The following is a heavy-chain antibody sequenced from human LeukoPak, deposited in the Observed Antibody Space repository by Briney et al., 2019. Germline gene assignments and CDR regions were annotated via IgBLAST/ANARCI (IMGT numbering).Heavy chain of an antibody. Sequence: PSETLSLTCSLSGDTLSTYYWNWIRKTPGRGLEWIGHISLGNSEYNPSLKSRVTISVDTSKNEFYLRLTSVTAADTALYFCARDKRRSYGKYFDPWSQGALVSVSS. J-gene: IGHJ4*02. CDR1: GDTLSTYY. CDR2: ISLGNS. D-gene: IGHD3-16*01. CDR3: ARDKRRSYGKYFDP. V-gene: IGHV4-59*12.